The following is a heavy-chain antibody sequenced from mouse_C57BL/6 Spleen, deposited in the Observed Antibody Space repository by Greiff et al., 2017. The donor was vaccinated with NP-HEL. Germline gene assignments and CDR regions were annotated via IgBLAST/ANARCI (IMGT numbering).Heavy chain of an antibody. CDR1: GYTFTSYG. CDR3: ARPNLLYAMDY. J-gene: IGHJ4*01. V-gene: IGHV1-81*01. CDR2: IYPRSGNT. Sequence: QVQLKESGAELARPGASVKLSCKASGYTFTSYGISWVKQRTGQGLEWIGEIYPRSGNTYYNEKFKGKATLTADKSSSTAYMELRSLTSEDSAVYFCARPNLLYAMDYWGQGTSVTVSS. D-gene: IGHD1-1*01.